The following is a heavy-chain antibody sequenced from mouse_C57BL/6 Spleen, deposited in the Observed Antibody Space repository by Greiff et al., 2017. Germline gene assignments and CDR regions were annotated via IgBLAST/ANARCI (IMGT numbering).Heavy chain of an antibody. J-gene: IGHJ4*01. Sequence: VQLQQSGAELMKPGASVKLSCKATGYTFTGYWIEWVKQRPGHGLEWIGEILPGSGSTNYNEKFKGKATFTADTASNTAYMQLSGLTTEDAAIYYCAEVGLYYALDYWGQGASVTVSS. CDR3: AEVGLYYALDY. D-gene: IGHD4-1*01. CDR2: ILPGSGST. V-gene: IGHV1-9*01. CDR1: GYTFTGYW.